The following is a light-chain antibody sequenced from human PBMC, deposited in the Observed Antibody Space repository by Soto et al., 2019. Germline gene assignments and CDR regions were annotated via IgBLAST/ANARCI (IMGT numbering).Light chain of an antibody. CDR3: SSYTSSSTLGV. J-gene: IGLJ1*01. Sequence: QSVLTQPASVSGSPGQSITISCTGTSSDVGGYNYVSWYQQHPGKAPKLMIYDVSNRPSEVSNRFSGSKSGNTASLTISGLQAEDEPDYYCSSYTSSSTLGVFGTGTKLTVL. CDR2: DVS. V-gene: IGLV2-14*01. CDR1: SSDVGGYNY.